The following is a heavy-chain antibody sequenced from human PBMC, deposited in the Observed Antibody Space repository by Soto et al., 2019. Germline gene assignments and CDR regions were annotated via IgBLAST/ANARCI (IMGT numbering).Heavy chain of an antibody. Sequence: EVQLVESGGGLVKPGGSLRLSCAASGFSFSSFTMNWVRQAPGKGLEWVSSIDTSSTYIYYADSVTGRFTISRDNAKKSVYQHMHSRRAENTAVYYCARETGSNNGNDGLMDVWGQGTTVTVSS. J-gene: IGHJ6*02. CDR3: ARETGSNNGNDGLMDV. V-gene: IGHV3-21*02. CDR1: GFSFSSFT. D-gene: IGHD1-1*01. CDR2: IDTSSTYI.